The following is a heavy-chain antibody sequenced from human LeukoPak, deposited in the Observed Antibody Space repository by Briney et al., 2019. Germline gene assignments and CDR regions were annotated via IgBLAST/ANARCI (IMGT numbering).Heavy chain of an antibody. J-gene: IGHJ4*02. Sequence: ASVKVSCKASGYNFTIYDINWVRQATGQGPGWMGWMNPNTGSAGYPHKFQNRVTMTRNISISTAYLELTSLTSEDTAVYYCARGVRRFRTGDYESSGYFPSDHWGQGTLVTVSS. CDR3: ARGVRRFRTGDYESSGYFPSDH. CDR2: MNPNTGSA. V-gene: IGHV1-8*01. D-gene: IGHD3-22*01. CDR1: GYNFTIYD.